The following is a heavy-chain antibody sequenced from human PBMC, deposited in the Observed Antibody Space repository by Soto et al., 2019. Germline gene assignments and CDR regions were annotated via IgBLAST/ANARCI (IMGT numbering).Heavy chain of an antibody. J-gene: IGHJ4*02. D-gene: IGHD2-15*01. Sequence: QLLESGGGLVQPGGSLRLSCAASEFTFSNYAMYWVRQAPGKGLEWVSAISGSGGSTYYADSVNGRFTISRDNSKNTLYLQLSSLRAEDTAVYYCARTVAADHWGQGTLVTVSS. V-gene: IGHV3-23*01. CDR1: EFTFSNYA. CDR2: ISGSGGST. CDR3: ARTVAADH.